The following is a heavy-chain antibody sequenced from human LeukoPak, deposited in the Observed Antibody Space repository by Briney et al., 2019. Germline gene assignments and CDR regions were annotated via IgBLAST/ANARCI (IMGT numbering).Heavy chain of an antibody. V-gene: IGHV3-21*05. CDR3: ARGRSIFRSSSDFDY. Sequence: KAGGSLRLSCAASGFTFSTYAMNGVRQGPGKGLEWVAYISSTYEIHYADSVKGRFTISRDNAKNSLSLQMNSLRAEDTAVYYCARGRSIFRSSSDFDYWGQGTLVTVSS. CDR1: GFTFSTYA. J-gene: IGHJ4*02. D-gene: IGHD6-6*01. CDR2: ISSTYEI.